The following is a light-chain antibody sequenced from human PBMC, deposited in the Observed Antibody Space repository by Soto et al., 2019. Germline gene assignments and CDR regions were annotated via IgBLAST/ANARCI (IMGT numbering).Light chain of an antibody. V-gene: IGLV2-14*01. Sequence: QSVLTQPASVSGSPGQSITISCTGTSSDVGAYNYVSWYQHLPGKAPKLMIYGVTNRPSGVSNRFAGSKSGNTASLTISGLQAGDEADYYCNSYTSANTYVFGTGTKVTVL. CDR1: SSDVGAYNY. CDR3: NSYTSANTYV. J-gene: IGLJ1*01. CDR2: GVT.